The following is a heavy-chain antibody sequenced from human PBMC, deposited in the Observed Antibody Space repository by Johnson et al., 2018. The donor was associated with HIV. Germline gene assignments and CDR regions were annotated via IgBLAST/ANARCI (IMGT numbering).Heavy chain of an antibody. J-gene: IGHJ3*02. CDR3: AREVSLRVGATLPPSYAFDI. D-gene: IGHD1-26*01. Sequence: VQLVESGGGVVRPGESLRLSCTASGFTFDDYGMSWVRQVPGKGLEWVSGINWNGGSTSYADSVKGRFTISRDNAKTSLYLQVNSLGAEDTALYYCAREVSLRVGATLPPSYAFDIWGQGTLVTVSS. CDR2: INWNGGST. V-gene: IGHV3-20*04. CDR1: GFTFDDYG.